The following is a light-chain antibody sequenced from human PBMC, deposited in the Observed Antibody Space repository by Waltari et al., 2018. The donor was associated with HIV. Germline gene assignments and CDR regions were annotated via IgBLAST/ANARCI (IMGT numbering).Light chain of an antibody. J-gene: IGLJ3*02. CDR1: RGLNVAPHR. V-gene: IGLV5-45*02. Sequence: QAVLTQPSSLSASPGASASLPCTFGRGLNVAPHRLYWFLQKPGRPPQYLLGYKSDSVKQQGPGVSSRFSASKATSANAGILHICGRQSEDEADYYWMIWDNGVWVFGGGTKLTVL. CDR2: YKSDSVK. CDR3: MIWDNGVWV.